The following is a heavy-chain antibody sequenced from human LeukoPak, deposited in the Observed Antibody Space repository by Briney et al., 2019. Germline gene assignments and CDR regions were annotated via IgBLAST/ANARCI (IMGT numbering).Heavy chain of an antibody. Sequence: SETLSLTCAVYGGSFSGYYWSWIRQPPGKGLERIGEINHSGSTNYNPSLKSRVTISVDTSKNQFSLKLSSVTAADTAVYYCARGRGYCSGGSCYGRYYYYYYMDVWGKGTTVTVSS. CDR2: INHSGST. V-gene: IGHV4-34*01. J-gene: IGHJ6*03. CDR3: ARGRGYCSGGSCYGRYYYYYYMDV. CDR1: GGSFSGYY. D-gene: IGHD2-15*01.